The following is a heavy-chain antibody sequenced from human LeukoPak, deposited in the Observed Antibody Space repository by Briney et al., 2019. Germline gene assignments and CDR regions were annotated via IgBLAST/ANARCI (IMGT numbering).Heavy chain of an antibody. D-gene: IGHD1-14*01. CDR1: GFTFSSYG. CDR2: IRYDGSNK. CDR3: AKGGRNSLYYYYMDV. J-gene: IGHJ6*03. V-gene: IGHV3-30*02. Sequence: EGSLRLSCAASGFTFSSYGMHWVRQAPGKRLEWVAFIRYDGSNKYYADSVKGRFTISRDNSKNTLYLQMNSLRAEDTAVYYCAKGGRNSLYYYYMDVWGKGTTVTVSS.